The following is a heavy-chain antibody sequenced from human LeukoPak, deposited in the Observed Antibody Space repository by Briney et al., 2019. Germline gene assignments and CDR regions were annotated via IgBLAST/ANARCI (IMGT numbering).Heavy chain of an antibody. V-gene: IGHV3-21*04. Sequence: GGSLRLSCAASGLTFNMYTMNWLRQAPGKGLEWVSSISSSGVYIYYADSVKGRFTISRDNAKNSLYLQMNSLRADDTAVYYCARAHIVGATLDYWGQRTLVTVSS. CDR1: GLTFNMYT. D-gene: IGHD1-26*01. CDR3: ARAHIVGATLDY. J-gene: IGHJ4*02. CDR2: ISSSGVYI.